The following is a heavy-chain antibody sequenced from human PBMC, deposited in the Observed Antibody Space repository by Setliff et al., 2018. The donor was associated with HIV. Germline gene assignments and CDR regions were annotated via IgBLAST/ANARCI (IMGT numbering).Heavy chain of an antibody. CDR2: IYYSGST. J-gene: IGHJ4*02. CDR1: GGSISSHY. V-gene: IGHV4-59*11. CDR3: ARGRGESRTNYFDY. Sequence: SETLSLTCTVSGGSISSHYWSWIRQPPGKGLEWIGHIYYSGSTNYNPSLKSRVTISVDTSKNQFSLKLTSVTAADTAVYYCARGRGESRTNYFDYWGQGTLVTVSS.